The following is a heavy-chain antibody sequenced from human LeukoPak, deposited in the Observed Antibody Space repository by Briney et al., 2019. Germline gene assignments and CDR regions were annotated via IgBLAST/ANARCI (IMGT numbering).Heavy chain of an antibody. D-gene: IGHD3-22*01. Sequence: SETLSLTCTVPGGSISSYYWSWIRQPPGKGLEWIGYIYYSGSTNYNPSLKSRVTISVDTSKNQFSLKLSSVTAADTAVYYCARELQGSSGYYYHYFDYWGQGTLVTVSS. CDR1: GGSISSYY. CDR3: ARELQGSSGYYYHYFDY. CDR2: IYYSGST. V-gene: IGHV4-59*01. J-gene: IGHJ4*02.